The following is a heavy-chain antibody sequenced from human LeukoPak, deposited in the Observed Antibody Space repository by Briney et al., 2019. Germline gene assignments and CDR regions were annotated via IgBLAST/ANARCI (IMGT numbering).Heavy chain of an antibody. Sequence: GGSLRLSCAAPGFMFHDYAIHWVRQAPGKGLEWVSLISGDGGSTFYADSVKGRFTISRDNSKNSLYLQMNSLRNDDTALYYCARESESSGWYDYWGQGTPVTVSS. J-gene: IGHJ4*02. D-gene: IGHD6-19*01. CDR1: GFMFHDYA. CDR3: ARESESSGWYDY. V-gene: IGHV3-43*02. CDR2: ISGDGGST.